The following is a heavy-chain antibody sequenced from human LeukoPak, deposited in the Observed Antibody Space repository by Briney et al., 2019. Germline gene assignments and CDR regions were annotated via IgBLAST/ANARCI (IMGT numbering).Heavy chain of an antibody. Sequence: GGSLRLSCAASGFPFSSYWMSWVRQAPGKGLEGVANIKQDGSEKYYVDSVKGRFTISRDNAKNSLYLQMNSLRAEDTAVYYCARDMIPGMDVWGQGTTVTVSS. CDR1: GFPFSSYW. J-gene: IGHJ6*02. D-gene: IGHD3-16*01. CDR2: IKQDGSEK. CDR3: ARDMIPGMDV. V-gene: IGHV3-7*01.